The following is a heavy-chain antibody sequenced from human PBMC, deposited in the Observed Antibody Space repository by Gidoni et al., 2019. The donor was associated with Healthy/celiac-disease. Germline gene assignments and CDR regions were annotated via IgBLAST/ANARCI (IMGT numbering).Heavy chain of an antibody. Sequence: QMQLVQSRAEVQKPGASVKVSCEPSGYTFAGYANHGVRQATGHGLACMGWMNPNSGKKGYAQKVQGRVTMSRNTSISTAYMELSSLRSEDTAVYYCVRLHHFYPVGLRSDYYMDVWGKGTSVTFSS. J-gene: IGHJ6*03. CDR1: GYTFAGYA. CDR3: VRLHHFYPVGLRSDYYMDV. D-gene: IGHD3-10*01. CDR2: MNPNSGKK. V-gene: IGHV1-8*01.